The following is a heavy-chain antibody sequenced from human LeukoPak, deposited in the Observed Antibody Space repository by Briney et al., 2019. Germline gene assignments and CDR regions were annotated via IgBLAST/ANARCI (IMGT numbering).Heavy chain of an antibody. V-gene: IGHV4-59*08. CDR2: IYYSGST. D-gene: IGHD6-19*01. CDR1: GGSISSYY. Sequence: SETLSLTCTVFGGSISSYYWSWIRQPPGKGLEWIGYIYYSGSTNYNPSLKSRVTISVDTSKNQFSLKLSSVTAADTAVYYCARHIAVAANFDYWGQGTLVTVSS. J-gene: IGHJ4*02. CDR3: ARHIAVAANFDY.